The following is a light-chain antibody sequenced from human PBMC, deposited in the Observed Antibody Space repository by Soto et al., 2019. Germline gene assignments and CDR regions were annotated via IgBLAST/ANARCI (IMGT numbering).Light chain of an antibody. CDR2: GAS. CDR3: QQYNNWPYT. Sequence: EVVMSQSPAILSVSPGERATLSCRASQSVSIDLAWYQQQPGQAPRLLIYGASTRATDIPARFSGSGSGTEFTLTISGLQSEDFAVYYCQQYNNWPYTFGQGT. V-gene: IGKV3-15*01. CDR1: QSVSID. J-gene: IGKJ2*01.